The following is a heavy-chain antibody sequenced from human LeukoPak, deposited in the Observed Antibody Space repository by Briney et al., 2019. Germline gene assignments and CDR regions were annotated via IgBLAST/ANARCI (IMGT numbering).Heavy chain of an antibody. D-gene: IGHD4-11*01. Sequence: ASVKVSCKASGGTFSSYAISWVRQAPGQGLEWMGGIIPTFGTPNYAQKFQGIVTITADESTSTAYMDLSSLISEDTAVYYCARDLDYSNYRAYYYYGMDVWGQGTTVTVSS. CDR3: ARDLDYSNYRAYYYYGMDV. V-gene: IGHV1-69*13. CDR2: IIPTFGTP. CDR1: GGTFSSYA. J-gene: IGHJ6*02.